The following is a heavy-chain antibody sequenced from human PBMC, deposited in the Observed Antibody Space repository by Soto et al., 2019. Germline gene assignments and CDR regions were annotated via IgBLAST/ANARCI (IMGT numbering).Heavy chain of an antibody. Sequence: QVQLVESGGGVVQPGRSLRLSCAASGFTFSSYGMHWVRQAPGKGLEWVAVISYDGSNKYYADSVKGRFTISRDNSKNTLYLQMNSLRAEDTAVYYCAKAQGIAARLRIFGFDYWGQGTLVTVSS. V-gene: IGHV3-30*18. CDR2: ISYDGSNK. CDR1: GFTFSSYG. D-gene: IGHD6-6*01. CDR3: AKAQGIAARLRIFGFDY. J-gene: IGHJ4*02.